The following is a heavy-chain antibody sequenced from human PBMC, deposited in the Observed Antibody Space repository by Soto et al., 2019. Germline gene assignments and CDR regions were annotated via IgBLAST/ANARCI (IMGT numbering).Heavy chain of an antibody. Sequence: PSETLSLTCTVSGGSISSNNNYWSWIRQPPGKGLEWIGFIFYGGTTSYSPSLKSRVAISLDTSKNQFSLKVTSVTAADTGVYYCAIGSSTARWFLQYWGQGSPVTVSS. CDR2: IFYGGTT. J-gene: IGHJ1*01. CDR1: GGSISSNNNY. CDR3: AIGSSTARWFLQY. V-gene: IGHV4-30-4*01. D-gene: IGHD3-10*01.